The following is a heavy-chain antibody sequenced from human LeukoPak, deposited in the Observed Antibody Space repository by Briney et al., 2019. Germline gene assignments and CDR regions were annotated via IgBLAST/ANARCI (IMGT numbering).Heavy chain of an antibody. CDR2: ISYSGGT. CDR1: GDSIRSYQ. V-gene: IGHV4-59*01. CDR3: ARVGRGDHTWGSYSFDY. D-gene: IGHD3-16*01. Sequence: TSETLSLTCTVSGDSIRSYQWSWFRQPPGKGLEWIGYISYSGGTVYSPSLRSRVTISVDTSKSQFFLKLRSVTAADTAVYYCARVGRGDHTWGSYSFDYWGQGILVTVSS. J-gene: IGHJ4*02.